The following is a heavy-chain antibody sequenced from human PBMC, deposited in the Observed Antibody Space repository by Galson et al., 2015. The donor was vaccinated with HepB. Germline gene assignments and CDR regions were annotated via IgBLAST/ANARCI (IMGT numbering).Heavy chain of an antibody. J-gene: IGHJ5*02. Sequence: SVKVSCKASGYTFTSCGISWVRQAPGQGLEWMGWISAYNGNTNYAQKLQGRVTMTTDTSTSTAYMELRSLRSDDTAVYYCARVDGYCSSTSCYRGLVLGWFDPWGQGTLVTVSS. V-gene: IGHV1-18*01. CDR3: ARVDGYCSSTSCYRGLVLGWFDP. CDR2: ISAYNGNT. D-gene: IGHD2-2*01. CDR1: GYTFTSCG.